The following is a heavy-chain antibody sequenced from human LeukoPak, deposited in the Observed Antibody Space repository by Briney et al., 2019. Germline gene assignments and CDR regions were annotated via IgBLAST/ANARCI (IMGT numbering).Heavy chain of an antibody. CDR3: AREKASITMVRGVGPGDY. CDR1: GYTFTSYG. CDR2: ISDYNGNT. V-gene: IGHV1-18*01. Sequence: GASVKVSCKASGYTFTSYGISWVRPAAGQGLEWMGWISDYNGNTNYVQKLQGRVTMTTDTSTSTAYLELRSLRSDDTAVYYCAREKASITMVRGVGPGDYWGQGTLVTVSS. D-gene: IGHD3-10*01. J-gene: IGHJ4*02.